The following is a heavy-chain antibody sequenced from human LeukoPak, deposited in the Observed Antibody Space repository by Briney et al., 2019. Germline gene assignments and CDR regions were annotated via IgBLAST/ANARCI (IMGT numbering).Heavy chain of an antibody. J-gene: IGHJ4*02. V-gene: IGHV1-3*01. CDR3: ARIGHDYDILTGYTDYFDY. D-gene: IGHD3-9*01. CDR2: INAGNGNT. CDR1: GYTFTSYA. Sequence: ASVKVSCKASGYTFTSYAIHWVRQAPGQRLEWMGWINAGNGNTKYSQKFQGRVTITRDTSASTAYMELSSLRSEDTAVYYCARIGHDYDILTGYTDYFDYWGQGTLVTVSS.